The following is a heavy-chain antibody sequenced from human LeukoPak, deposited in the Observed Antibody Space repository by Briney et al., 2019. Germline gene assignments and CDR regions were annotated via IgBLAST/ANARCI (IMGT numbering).Heavy chain of an antibody. CDR2: IDWDDDK. Sequence: SGPALVKPTQTLTLTCTFSVFSLASNGMCVSWIRQPPGKALEWLARIDWDDDKYYNTSLKTRLSISKDTSKNQVVLTMTNLDPVDTATYYCARVGITSGRNHLDYWGQGTLVIVSS. J-gene: IGHJ4*02. CDR3: ARVGITSGRNHLDY. CDR1: VFSLASNGMC. V-gene: IGHV2-70*11. D-gene: IGHD6-19*01.